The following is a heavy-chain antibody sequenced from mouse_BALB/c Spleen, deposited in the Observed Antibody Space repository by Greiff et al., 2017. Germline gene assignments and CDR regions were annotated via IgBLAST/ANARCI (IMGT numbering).Heavy chain of an antibody. D-gene: IGHD2-3*01. Sequence: EVQLQQSGPGLVKPSQSLSLTCTVTGYSITSDYAWNWIRQFPGNKLEWMGYISYSGSTSYNPSLKSRISITRDTSKNQFFLQLNSVTTEDTATDYCAREGDGYYWFAYWGQGTLVTVSA. CDR3: AREGDGYYWFAY. J-gene: IGHJ3*01. CDR1: GYSITSDYA. V-gene: IGHV3-2*02. CDR2: ISYSGST.